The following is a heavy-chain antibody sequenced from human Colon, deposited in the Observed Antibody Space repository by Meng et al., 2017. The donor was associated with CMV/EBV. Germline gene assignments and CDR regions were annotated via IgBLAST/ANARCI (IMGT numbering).Heavy chain of an antibody. CDR1: GGPFTSNSYF. D-gene: IGHD3-10*02. Sequence: QLPLGEAGPGVVKPSETLSPTCTVSGGPFTSNSYFWGWIRQPPGKGLEYIGSIYNSGSAYYTPSLKSRVTISLDTSKNQFSLKLSSVTAADTAMYYCARVVLNFFDYWGQGTLVTVSS. V-gene: IGHV4-39*07. CDR2: IYNSGSA. CDR3: ARVVLNFFDY. J-gene: IGHJ4*02.